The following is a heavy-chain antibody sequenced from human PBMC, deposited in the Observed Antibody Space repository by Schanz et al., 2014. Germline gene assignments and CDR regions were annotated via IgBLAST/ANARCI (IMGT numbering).Heavy chain of an antibody. CDR1: GFTFSTYW. CDR3: AREKRRTEVVLDH. V-gene: IGHV3-7*03. CDR2: IKQDESER. Sequence: EVQLVESGGGLVQPGGSLRLSCAASGFTFSTYWMSWVRQAPGKGLEWVANIKQDESERSYVDSVKGRFTISRDNAKNSLYLQMNSLRAEDTAVYYCAREKRRTEVVLDHWGQGTLVTVS. J-gene: IGHJ4*02.